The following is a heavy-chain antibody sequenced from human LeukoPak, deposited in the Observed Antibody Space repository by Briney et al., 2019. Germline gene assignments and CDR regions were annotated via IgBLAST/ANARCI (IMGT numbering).Heavy chain of an antibody. Sequence: KSSETLSLTCAVSGGSISSYYWSWIRQPAGKGLEWVGRIYTSGSTNYNPSPKSRVTMSVDTSKNQFSLKLSSVTAAETAVYYCAGRYFGWSYPRDYWGQGTLVTVSS. CDR3: AGRYFGWSYPRDY. CDR1: GGSISSYY. D-gene: IGHD3-9*01. V-gene: IGHV4-4*07. J-gene: IGHJ4*02. CDR2: IYTSGST.